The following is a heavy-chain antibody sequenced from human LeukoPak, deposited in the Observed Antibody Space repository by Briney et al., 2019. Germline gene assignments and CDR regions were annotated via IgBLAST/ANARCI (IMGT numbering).Heavy chain of an antibody. CDR2: IIPIFGTA. CDR3: ARESYYDSSGYYFRPFDY. V-gene: IGHV1-69*06. D-gene: IGHD3-22*01. Sequence: ASVKVSCQASGGTFSSYAISWVRQAPGQGLEWMGGIIPIFGTANYAQKFQGRVTITADKSTSTAYMELSSLRSEDTAVYYCARESYYDSSGYYFRPFDYWGQGTLVTVSS. CDR1: GGTFSSYA. J-gene: IGHJ4*02.